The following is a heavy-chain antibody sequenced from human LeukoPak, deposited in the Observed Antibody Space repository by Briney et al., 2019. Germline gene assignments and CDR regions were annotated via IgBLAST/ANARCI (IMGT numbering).Heavy chain of an antibody. D-gene: IGHD4-17*01. CDR2: ISGSGGST. Sequence: GGSLRLSCAASGFTFSDYAMNWVRQAPGKGLEWVSTISGSGGSTYYADSVKGRFTISRDNSKNTLYLQMNSLRAEDTAVYYCARETGSAVGSTDFDYWGQGTLVTVSS. V-gene: IGHV3-23*01. CDR1: GFTFSDYA. J-gene: IGHJ4*02. CDR3: ARETGSAVGSTDFDY.